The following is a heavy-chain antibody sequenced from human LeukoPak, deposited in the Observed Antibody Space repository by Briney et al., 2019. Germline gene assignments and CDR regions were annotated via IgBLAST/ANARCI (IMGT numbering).Heavy chain of an antibody. J-gene: IGHJ3*02. V-gene: IGHV4-39*07. CDR3: ARDGGDGYNMVAFDI. CDR2: IYYSGST. CDR1: GGSISSSSYY. D-gene: IGHD5-24*01. Sequence: SEPLSLTCTVSGGSISSSSYYWGWIRQSPGKGLEWIGSIYYSGSTYYNPSLKSRVTISVDTSKNQFSLKLSSVTAADTAVYYCARDGGDGYNMVAFDIWGQGTMVTVSS.